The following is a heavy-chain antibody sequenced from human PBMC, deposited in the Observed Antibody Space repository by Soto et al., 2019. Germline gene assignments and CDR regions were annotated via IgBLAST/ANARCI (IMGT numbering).Heavy chain of an antibody. J-gene: IGHJ4*02. CDR2: IAPNSGDT. D-gene: IGHD3-3*01. Sequence: ASVKVSCKASGNTFSKFYMHWVRQAPGQGLEWMGWIAPNSGDTNIAQKFQGRVTMTRDTSISTAYMELSRLRSDDTAVYSGVRDAPSHPSIFDLWGPGTLVTVSS. CDR3: VRDAPSHPSIFDL. CDR1: GNTFSKFY. V-gene: IGHV1-2*02.